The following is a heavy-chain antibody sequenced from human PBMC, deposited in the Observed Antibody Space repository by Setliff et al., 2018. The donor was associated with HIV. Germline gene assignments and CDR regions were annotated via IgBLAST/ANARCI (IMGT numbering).Heavy chain of an antibody. Sequence: GASVKVSCKTSGYTFTNYCVHWVRQAPGQGLEWMGIINPSGGSTIYAQKFQDRVTMTRDTSTGTVYMELSSLRSEDTAVYYCAREGPLYDFWSGYIDYWGQGILVTVSS. J-gene: IGHJ4*02. CDR1: GYTFTNYC. CDR3: AREGPLYDFWSGYIDY. V-gene: IGHV1-46*01. D-gene: IGHD3-3*01. CDR2: INPSGGST.